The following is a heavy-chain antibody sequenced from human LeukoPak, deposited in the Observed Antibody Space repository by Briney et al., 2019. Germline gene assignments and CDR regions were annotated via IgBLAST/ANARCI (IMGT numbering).Heavy chain of an antibody. J-gene: IGHJ4*02. CDR1: GFTFSSYA. CDR3: ARDSAAMVTF. Sequence: GGSLRLSCAASGFTFSSYAMSWVRQAPGKGLEWVSGIAGSGGGTYYADSVKGRFTISRDNAKNSLYLQMNSLRAEDTAVYYCARDSAAMVTFWGQGTLVTVSS. D-gene: IGHD5-18*01. CDR2: IAGSGGGT. V-gene: IGHV3-23*01.